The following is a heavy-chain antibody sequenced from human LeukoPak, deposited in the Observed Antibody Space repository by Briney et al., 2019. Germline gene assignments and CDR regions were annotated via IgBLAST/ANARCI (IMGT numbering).Heavy chain of an antibody. CDR3: AKGDCSSTSCFSDY. CDR1: GFTFSSYA. V-gene: IGHV3-23*01. CDR2: ISGSGGST. D-gene: IGHD2-2*01. J-gene: IGHJ4*02. Sequence: GGSLRLSCAASGFTFSSYAMSWVRQAPGKGLEWVSAISGSGGSTYYADSVKGRFTISRDNSKNTLYQQMNSLRAEDTAVYYCAKGDCSSTSCFSDYWGQGTLVTVSS.